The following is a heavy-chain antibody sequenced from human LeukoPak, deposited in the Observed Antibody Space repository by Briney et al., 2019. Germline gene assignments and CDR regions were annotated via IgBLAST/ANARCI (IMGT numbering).Heavy chain of an antibody. Sequence: SQTLSLTCAISGDSVSSNSAAWNWIRQSPSRGLEWLGRTYYRSKWYNDYAVSVKSRITINPDTSKNQFSLQLNSVTPEDTAVYYCARDLGAYCSGGSCYSSYYYGMDVWGQGTMVTVSS. D-gene: IGHD2-15*01. J-gene: IGHJ6*02. CDR2: TYYRSKWYN. V-gene: IGHV6-1*01. CDR1: GDSVSSNSAA. CDR3: ARDLGAYCSGGSCYSSYYYGMDV.